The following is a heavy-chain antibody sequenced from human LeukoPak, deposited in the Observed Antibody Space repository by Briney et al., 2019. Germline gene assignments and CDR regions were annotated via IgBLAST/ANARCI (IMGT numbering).Heavy chain of an antibody. Sequence: SETLSLTCTVSGDSIDSYYWSWIRQPPGKGLEWIGYIYYRGTNSYNPFLKSRVPISVDTSKNQFSLKLNSVTAADTAVYYCARLPRYGGYDHFDYWGQGILVIVSS. CDR3: ARLPRYGGYDHFDY. CDR2: IYYRGTN. J-gene: IGHJ4*02. CDR1: GDSIDSYY. D-gene: IGHD5-12*01. V-gene: IGHV4-59*12.